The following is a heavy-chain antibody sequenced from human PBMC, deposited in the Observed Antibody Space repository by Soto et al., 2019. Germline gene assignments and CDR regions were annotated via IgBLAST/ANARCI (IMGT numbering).Heavy chain of an antibody. V-gene: IGHV3-23*01. D-gene: IGHD3-3*01. J-gene: IGHJ4*02. CDR1: GFTFGSHA. CDR3: AKEPYSDFWSAYYYFDY. CDR2: ISGSGGSA. Sequence: EVQLLESGGGLVQPGGSQRLSCAASGFTFGSHAMIWVRQAPGKGLEWVSAISGSGGSASYADSVKGRFTISRDNSINTLYLQMNSLRAEDTALYYCAKEPYSDFWSAYYYFDYWGQGTLVIVSS.